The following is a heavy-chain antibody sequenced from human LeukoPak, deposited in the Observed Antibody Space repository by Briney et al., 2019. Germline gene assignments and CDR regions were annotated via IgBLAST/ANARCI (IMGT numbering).Heavy chain of an antibody. CDR2: INPNSGST. CDR3: ARVGPSAAAGPIFDY. Sequence: ASVKVSCKASGYTFTGYYMHWVRQAPGQGLEGVGWINPNSGSTNYAQKFQGRVTMTRDTSISTAYMELSRLRSGDTAVYYCARVGPSAAAGPIFDYWGQGTLVTVSS. CDR1: GYTFTGYY. V-gene: IGHV1-2*02. D-gene: IGHD6-13*01. J-gene: IGHJ4*02.